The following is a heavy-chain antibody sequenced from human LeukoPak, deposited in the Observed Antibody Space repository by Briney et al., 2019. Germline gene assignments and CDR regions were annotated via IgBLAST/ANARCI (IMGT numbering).Heavy chain of an antibody. J-gene: IGHJ3*02. V-gene: IGHV1-18*04. CDR2: ISAYNGNT. D-gene: IGHD1-1*01. CDR1: GYTFTSYG. Sequence: GASVKVSCKASGYTFTSYGISWVRQAPGQGLEWMGWISAYNGNTNYAQKLQGRVTMTTDTSTSTAYVELRGLRSDDTAVYYCAARGGATGTTQGDAFDIWGQGTMVTVSS. CDR3: AARGGATGTTQGDAFDI.